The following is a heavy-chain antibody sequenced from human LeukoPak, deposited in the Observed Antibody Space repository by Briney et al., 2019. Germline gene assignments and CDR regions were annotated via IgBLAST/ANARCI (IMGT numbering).Heavy chain of an antibody. CDR2: IYSGGST. Sequence: GGSLRLSCAASGFTVSSNYMSWVRQAPGKGLEWVSVIYSGGSTYYADSVKGRFTISRDNSKNTLYLQMNSLRAEDTAVYYCARAVSPRDAFDIWGQGTMVTVSS. CDR3: ARAVSPRDAFDI. D-gene: IGHD3-22*01. CDR1: GFTVSSNY. V-gene: IGHV3-53*01. J-gene: IGHJ3*02.